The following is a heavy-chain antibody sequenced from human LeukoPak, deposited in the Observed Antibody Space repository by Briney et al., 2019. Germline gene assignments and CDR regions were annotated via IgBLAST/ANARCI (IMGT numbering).Heavy chain of an antibody. CDR3: VRGGIAAAGAYYYYGMDV. Sequence: GGSLRLSCAASGLAVSTNYMSWVRQAPGKGLEWVSVIYSGSRTYYADSVEGRFTISRDNSKNTVYLQMSSLRIEDTAVYYCVRGGIAAAGAYYYYGMDVWGQGTTVTVSS. CDR1: GLAVSTNY. D-gene: IGHD6-13*01. CDR2: IYSGSRT. V-gene: IGHV3-53*01. J-gene: IGHJ6*02.